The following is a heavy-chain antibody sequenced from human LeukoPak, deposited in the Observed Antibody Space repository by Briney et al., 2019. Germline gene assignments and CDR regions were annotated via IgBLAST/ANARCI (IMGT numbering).Heavy chain of an antibody. CDR2: IYSGGST. J-gene: IGHJ6*02. D-gene: IGHD3-9*01. CDR1: GFTVSSNY. CDR3: ASERILGYYYGMDV. Sequence: GSLRLSCAASGFTVSSNYMSWVRQAPGKGLEWVSVIYSGGSTYYADSVKGRFTISRDNSKNTLYLQMNSLRAEDTAVYYCASERILGYYYGMDVWGQGTTVTVSS. V-gene: IGHV3-53*01.